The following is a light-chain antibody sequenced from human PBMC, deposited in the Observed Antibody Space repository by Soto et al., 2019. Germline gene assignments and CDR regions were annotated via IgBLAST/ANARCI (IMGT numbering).Light chain of an antibody. V-gene: IGLV2-14*03. J-gene: IGLJ3*02. CDR1: TSDVGGYNY. CDR3: SSYKSSSTPLWL. Sequence: QSVLTQPASVSGSPGQSITISCTETTSDVGGYNYVSWYQQHPGKAPKLLIYDDRNRPSGISNRFSGPKSGNTASLTISGLQAEDEAEYYCSSYKSSSTPLWLFGGGTKVTVL. CDR2: DDR.